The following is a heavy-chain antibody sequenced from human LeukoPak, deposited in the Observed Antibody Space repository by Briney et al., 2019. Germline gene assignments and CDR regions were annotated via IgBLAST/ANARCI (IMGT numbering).Heavy chain of an antibody. Sequence: ASVKVSCKASGGTFSSYAISWVRQAPGQGLEWMGGIIPIFGTANYAQKFQGRVTITTDESTSTAYMELSSLRSEDTAVYYCAGEKLEDRYSYGYRVMNWGQGTLVTVSS. D-gene: IGHD5-18*01. CDR3: AGEKLEDRYSYGYRVMN. V-gene: IGHV1-69*05. J-gene: IGHJ4*02. CDR1: GGTFSSYA. CDR2: IIPIFGTA.